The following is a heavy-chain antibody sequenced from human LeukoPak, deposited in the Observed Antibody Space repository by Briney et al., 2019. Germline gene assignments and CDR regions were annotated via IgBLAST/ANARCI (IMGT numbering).Heavy chain of an antibody. V-gene: IGHV4-39*01. CDR2: IYYSGST. D-gene: IGHD3-10*01. J-gene: IGHJ5*02. CDR3: ARLGITMVRGVINWFDP. CDR1: GGSISSSSYY. Sequence: SETLSLTCTVSGGSISSSSYYWGWIRQPPGKGLEWIGSIYYSGSTYYNPSLKSRVTISVDTSKNQFSLKLSSVTAADTAAYYCARLGITMVRGVINWFDPWGQGTLVTVSS.